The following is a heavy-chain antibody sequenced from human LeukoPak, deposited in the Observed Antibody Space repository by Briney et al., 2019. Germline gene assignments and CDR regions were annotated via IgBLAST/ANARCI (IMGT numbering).Heavy chain of an antibody. Sequence: ASVKVSCKASGYTFTGYYMHWVRQAPGQGLEWMGWINPNSGGTNYAQKFQGRVTITADESTSTAYMELSSLRSEDTAVYYCARMAAAVTHGYYYYYMDVWGKGTTVTVSS. V-gene: IGHV1-2*02. CDR2: INPNSGGT. CDR3: ARMAAAVTHGYYYYYMDV. J-gene: IGHJ6*03. D-gene: IGHD6-13*01. CDR1: GYTFTGYY.